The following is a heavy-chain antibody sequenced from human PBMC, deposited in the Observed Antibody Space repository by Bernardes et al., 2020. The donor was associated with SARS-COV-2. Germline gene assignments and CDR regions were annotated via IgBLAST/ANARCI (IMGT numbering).Heavy chain of an antibody. CDR2: IKRDGSET. Sequence: GGSLRLSCAGSGFDFSDFWMTWVRQAPGKGLEWVANIKRDGSETYYVDSVKGRFTISRDNAKNLVFLQMNSLRAEYTAVFYCARSAGMDVWGQGTMVTVSS. CDR1: GFDFSDFW. CDR3: ARSAGMDV. V-gene: IGHV3-7*03. J-gene: IGHJ6*02.